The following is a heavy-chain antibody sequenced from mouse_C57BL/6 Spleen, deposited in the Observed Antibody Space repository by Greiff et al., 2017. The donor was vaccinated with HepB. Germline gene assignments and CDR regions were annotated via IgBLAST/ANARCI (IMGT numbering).Heavy chain of an antibody. CDR1: GYAFSSYW. D-gene: IGHD1-1*01. CDR3: ARAHYGSSPYFDY. CDR2: IYPGDGDT. V-gene: IGHV1-80*01. Sequence: QVQLKQSGAELVKPGASVKISCKASGYAFSSYWMNWVKQRPGKGLEWIGQIYPGDGDTNYNGKFKGKATLTADKSSSTAYMQLSSLTSEDSAVYFCARAHYGSSPYFDYWGQGTTLTVSS. J-gene: IGHJ2*01.